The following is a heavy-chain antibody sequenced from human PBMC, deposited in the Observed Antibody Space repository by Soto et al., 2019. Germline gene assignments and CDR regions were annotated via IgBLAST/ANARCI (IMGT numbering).Heavy chain of an antibody. CDR1: GGSIRGSY. J-gene: IGHJ4*02. Sequence: SETLSLTCSVSGGSIRGSYCSWIRQPPEKGLEWIASISYTGSATHNPSLKRRASVSVDTTENQCSLKLTSVTAADTATYYCATGGGWLQNSNLRGLYFDYWGQGALVTVSS. V-gene: IGHV4-59*01. CDR3: ATGGGWLQNSNLRGLYFDY. CDR2: ISYTGSA. D-gene: IGHD6-19*01.